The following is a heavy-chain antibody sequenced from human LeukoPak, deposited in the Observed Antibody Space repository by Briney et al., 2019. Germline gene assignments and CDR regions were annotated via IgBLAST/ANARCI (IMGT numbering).Heavy chain of an antibody. J-gene: IGHJ4*02. CDR1: GGSISSSSFY. Sequence: PSETLSLTCTVSGGSISSSSFYWGWIRQPPGKGLEWIGEIYHSGSTNYNPSLKSRVTISVDKSKNQFSLKLSSVTAADTAVYYCASQLLGSWGQGTLVTVSS. D-gene: IGHD2-2*01. V-gene: IGHV4-39*07. CDR2: IYHSGST. CDR3: ASQLLGS.